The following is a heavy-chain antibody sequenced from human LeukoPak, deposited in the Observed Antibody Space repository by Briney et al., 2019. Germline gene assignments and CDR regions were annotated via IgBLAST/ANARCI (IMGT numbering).Heavy chain of an antibody. V-gene: IGHV4-39*07. D-gene: IGHD6-13*01. CDR2: IYYSGST. J-gene: IGHJ6*02. CDR3: ARGQPRSYSSSWYYYYGMDV. CDR1: GGSISSSSYY. Sequence: PSETLSLTCTVSGGSISSSSYYWGWIRQPPGKGLEWIGSIYYSGSTYYNPSLKSRVTISVDTSKNQFSLKLSSVTAADTAVYYCARGQPRSYSSSWYYYYGMDVWGQGTTVTVSS.